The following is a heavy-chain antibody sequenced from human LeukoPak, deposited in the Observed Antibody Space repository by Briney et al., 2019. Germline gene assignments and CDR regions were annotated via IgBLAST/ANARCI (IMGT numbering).Heavy chain of an antibody. CDR1: GFTFSSYW. V-gene: IGHV3-74*01. D-gene: IGHD3-22*01. CDR2: INSDGSST. J-gene: IGHJ4*02. CDR3: ARDNVYYDSSEGLDY. Sequence: GSLRLSCAASGFTFSSYWMHWVRQAPGKGLVWVSRINSDGSSTSYADSVKGRFTISRDNAKNTQYLQMNSLRAEDTAVYYCARDNVYYDSSEGLDYWGQGTLVTVSS.